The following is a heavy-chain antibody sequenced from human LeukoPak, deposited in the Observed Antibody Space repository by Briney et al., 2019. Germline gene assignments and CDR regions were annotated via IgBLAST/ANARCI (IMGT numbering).Heavy chain of an antibody. V-gene: IGHV4-39*07. CDR2: IYYTGST. CDR1: RGSVSSSTYY. J-gene: IGHJ4*02. Sequence: SETLSLTCTVSRGSVSSSTYYWSWVRQPPGKGLEWIASIYYTGSTYYNPSLKSRVTISLDMSKNEFFLTMTSVTAADTAVYFCMAEKNGSPHYWGQGTQVTVSS. D-gene: IGHD2-8*01. CDR3: MAEKNGSPHY.